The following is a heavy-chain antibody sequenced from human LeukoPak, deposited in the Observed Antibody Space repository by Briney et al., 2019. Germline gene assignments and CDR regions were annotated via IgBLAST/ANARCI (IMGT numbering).Heavy chain of an antibody. D-gene: IGHD2-15*01. J-gene: IGHJ4*02. CDR3: AKDRYCGGGTCYWSYFDY. CDR2: ISGGGGST. CDR1: GFTFRTYA. Sequence: GGSLRLSCAASGFTFRTYAMTWVRQAPGKGLEWVSAISGGGGSTYYADSMKGRFTISRDNSKNTLYLQMNTLRAEDTAVYYCAKDRYCGGGTCYWSYFDYWGQGTLVTVSS. V-gene: IGHV3-23*01.